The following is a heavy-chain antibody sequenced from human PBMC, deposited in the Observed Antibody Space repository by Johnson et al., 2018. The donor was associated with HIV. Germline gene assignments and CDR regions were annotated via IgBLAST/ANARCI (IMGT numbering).Heavy chain of an antibody. CDR1: GFTFSSYG. CDR2: IWYDGSNK. J-gene: IGHJ3*02. D-gene: IGHD3-16*01. CDR3: AKDGFVWADAFDI. V-gene: IGHV3-33*06. Sequence: QVQLVESGGGVVQPGRSLRLSCAASGFTFSSYGMHWVRQAPGKGLEWVAVIWYDGSNKYYADYVKGRFTISRDNSKTTLYLQMNSLGAEDTAVYYCAKDGFVWADAFDIWGHGTMVTVSS.